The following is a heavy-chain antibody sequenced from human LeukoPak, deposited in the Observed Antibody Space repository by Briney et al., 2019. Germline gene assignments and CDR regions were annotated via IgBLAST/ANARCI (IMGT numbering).Heavy chain of an antibody. D-gene: IGHD4/OR15-4a*01. CDR3: VRIPNSANFPNWHDP. V-gene: IGHV3-21*01. J-gene: IGHJ5*02. CDR1: GFTFSSST. Sequence: GESLRLSCAASGFTFSSSTMNWVRRAPGKGLEWVSSISSTSDYIYYADSVRGRFTISRDNAKNALYLQMNSLRAEDTAVYYCVRIPNSANFPNWHDPWGQGPLVTVSS. CDR2: ISSTSDYI.